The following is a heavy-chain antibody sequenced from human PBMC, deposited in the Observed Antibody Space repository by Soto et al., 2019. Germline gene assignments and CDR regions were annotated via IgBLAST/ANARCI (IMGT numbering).Heavy chain of an antibody. CDR3: ARERRDGYDN. Sequence: QVQLVQSGAEVKKPGASVKVSCKASGYTFTRYDINWVRQATGQGLEWMGWMNPNSGNTAYAQKFQGRVTMTSNTSISTAYMELSSLRSEATAVYYCARERRDGYDNWGQGTLVTVSS. CDR2: MNPNSGNT. D-gene: IGHD5-12*01. J-gene: IGHJ4*02. V-gene: IGHV1-8*01. CDR1: GYTFTRYD.